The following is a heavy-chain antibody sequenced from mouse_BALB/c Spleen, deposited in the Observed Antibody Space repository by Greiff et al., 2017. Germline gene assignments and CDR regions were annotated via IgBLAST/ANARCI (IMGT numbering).Heavy chain of an antibody. D-gene: IGHD2-3*01. J-gene: IGHJ4*01. CDR3: ARGRNDGYVYYYAMDY. CDR2: INPYNGGT. CDR1: GYSFTGYT. Sequence: EVQLQQSGPELVKPGASMKISCKASGYSFTGYTMNWVKQSHGKNLEWIGLINPYNGGTSYNQKFKGKATLTVDKSSSTAYMELLSLTSEDSAVYYCARGRNDGYVYYYAMDYWGQGTSVTVSS. V-gene: IGHV1-18*01.